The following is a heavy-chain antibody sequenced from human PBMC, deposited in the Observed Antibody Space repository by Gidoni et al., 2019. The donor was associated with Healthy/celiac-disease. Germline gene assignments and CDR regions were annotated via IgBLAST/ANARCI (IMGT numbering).Heavy chain of an antibody. D-gene: IGHD6-13*01. V-gene: IGHV1-18*01. Sequence: QVQLVQSGAEVKKPGASVKVSCKASGYTFTSYGIRWVRQAPGQGLEWMGWISAYNGNTNYAQKLQGRVTMTTDTSTSTAYMELRSLRSDDTAVYYCARDFHAGIAAAGTSDAFDIWGQGTMVTVSS. J-gene: IGHJ3*02. CDR1: GYTFTSYG. CDR2: ISAYNGNT. CDR3: ARDFHAGIAAAGTSDAFDI.